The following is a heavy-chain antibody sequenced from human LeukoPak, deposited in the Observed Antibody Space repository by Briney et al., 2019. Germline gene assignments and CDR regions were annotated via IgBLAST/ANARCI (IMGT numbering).Heavy chain of an antibody. CDR3: ARGSTAARTYYYGSGSYYHFDY. D-gene: IGHD3-10*01. CDR2: INHSGST. Sequence: SETLSLTCAVYGGSFSGYYWSWIRQPPGKGLEWIGEINHSGSTNYNPSLKSRVTISVDTSKNQFPLKLSSVTAADTAVYYCARGSTAARTYYYGSGSYYHFDYWGQGTLVTVSS. V-gene: IGHV4-34*01. CDR1: GGSFSGYY. J-gene: IGHJ4*02.